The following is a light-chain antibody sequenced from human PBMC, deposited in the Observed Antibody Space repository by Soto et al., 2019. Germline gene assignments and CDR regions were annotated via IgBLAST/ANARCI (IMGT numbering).Light chain of an antibody. J-gene: IGKJ4*01. CDR2: AAS. Sequence: DIQMTQSPSSLSASVGDRVTITCRASQSITTYLNWYRQKPGKAPKLLIYAASSLQSGVPSRFSGSGSEAEFTLSTSSLQPEDFATYFCQQIYSATLTFGGGTKVDIX. CDR1: QSITTY. CDR3: QQIYSATLT. V-gene: IGKV1-39*01.